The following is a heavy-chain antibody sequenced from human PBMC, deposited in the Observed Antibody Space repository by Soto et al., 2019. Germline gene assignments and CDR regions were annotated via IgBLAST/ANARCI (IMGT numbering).Heavy chain of an antibody. Sequence: EVQLVESGGGLVQPGGSLRLSCAASGFTFSSYWMSWVRQAPGKGLEWVANIKQDGSEKYYVDSVKGRFTISRDNAKNSLSLQMNSLRGEDTAVYYCAREGAPLYSFAYWGQGTLVTVSS. V-gene: IGHV3-7*01. CDR1: GFTFSSYW. J-gene: IGHJ4*02. D-gene: IGHD1-26*01. CDR3: AREGAPLYSFAY. CDR2: IKQDGSEK.